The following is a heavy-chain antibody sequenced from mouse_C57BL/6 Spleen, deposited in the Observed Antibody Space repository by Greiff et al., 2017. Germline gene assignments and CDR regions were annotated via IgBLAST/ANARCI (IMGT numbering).Heavy chain of an antibody. CDR1: GYTFTSYW. V-gene: IGHV1-55*01. J-gene: IGHJ4*01. CDR3: ARKRGYSNYYYYAMDY. D-gene: IGHD2-5*01. Sequence: VQLQQPGAELVKPGASVKMSCKASGYTFTSYWITWVKQRPGQGLEWIGDIYPGSGSTNYNEKFKSKATLTVDTSSSTAYMQLSSLTSEDSAVYYCARKRGYSNYYYYAMDYWGQGTSVTVSS. CDR2: IYPGSGST.